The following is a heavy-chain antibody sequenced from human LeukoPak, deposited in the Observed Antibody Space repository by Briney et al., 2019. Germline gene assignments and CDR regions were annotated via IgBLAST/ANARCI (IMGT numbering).Heavy chain of an antibody. CDR3: ARDGGYDYWSGYYQDY. CDR2: ISYDANIGSNK. V-gene: IGHV3-30-3*01. Sequence: GGSLRLSCATSGFTFSRYAMHWVRQAPGKGLEWVALISYDANIGSNKYYADSVKGRFTISRDNSKNTLYLQMNSLRAEDTAVYYCARDGGYDYWSGYYQDYWGQGTLVTVSS. J-gene: IGHJ4*02. D-gene: IGHD3-3*01. CDR1: GFTFSRYA.